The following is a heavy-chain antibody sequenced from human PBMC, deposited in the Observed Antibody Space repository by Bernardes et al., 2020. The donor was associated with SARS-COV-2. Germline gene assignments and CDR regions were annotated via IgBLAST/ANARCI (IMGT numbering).Heavy chain of an antibody. V-gene: IGHV3-33*01. Sequence: VGSLRLSCAASGFTFSSYGMHWVRQAPGKGLEWVAVIWYDGSNKYYADSVKGRFTISRDNSKNTLYLQMNSLRAEDTAVYYCARTGSYYYGMDVWGQGTTVTVSS. CDR2: IWYDGSNK. D-gene: IGHD3-10*01. CDR1: GFTFSSYG. CDR3: ARTGSYYYGMDV. J-gene: IGHJ6*02.